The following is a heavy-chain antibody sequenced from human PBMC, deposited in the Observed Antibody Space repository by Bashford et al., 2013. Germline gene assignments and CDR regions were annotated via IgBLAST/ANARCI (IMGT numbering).Heavy chain of an antibody. V-gene: IGHV4-39*01. CDR3: ARHIRAVLVVDIARGDWFDA. CDR2: LSNSGTT. Sequence: SETLSLTCAVSGGSVRSNSYHWGWIRQSPVKGLEWIVSLSNSGTTYYNPSFKPRVVISVDTSKNQVSLRLSSVTASDTAVYHCARHIRAVLVVDIARGDWFDAWGQGNSGHRLL. J-gene: IGHJ5*02. CDR1: GGSVRSNSYH. D-gene: IGHD2-8*01.